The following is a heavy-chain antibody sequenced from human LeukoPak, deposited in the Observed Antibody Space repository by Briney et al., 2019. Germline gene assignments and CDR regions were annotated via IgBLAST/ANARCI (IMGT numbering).Heavy chain of an antibody. CDR1: GGSISSGGYY. Sequence: PSETLSLTCTVSGGSISSGGYYWSWIRQPPGKGLEWIGYIYHSGNTYYNPSLKSRVTISVDRSKNQFSLKLSSVTAADTAVYYCARSYCSSTSCYSGDAFDIWGQGTMVTVSS. D-gene: IGHD2-2*02. CDR2: IYHSGNT. CDR3: ARSYCSSTSCYSGDAFDI. J-gene: IGHJ3*02. V-gene: IGHV4-30-2*01.